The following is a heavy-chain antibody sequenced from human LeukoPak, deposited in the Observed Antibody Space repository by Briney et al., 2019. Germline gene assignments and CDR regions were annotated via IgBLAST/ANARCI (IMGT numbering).Heavy chain of an antibody. CDR2: INHSGST. D-gene: IGHD2-8*02. V-gene: IGHV4-34*01. CDR3: VRGIVLDAFDI. J-gene: IGHJ3*02. Sequence: SETLSLTCAVYGGSFSGYYWSWIRQPPGKGLEWIGEINHSGSTNYNPSLKSRVTISVDTSKNQFSLKLSSVTAADTAVYYCVRGIVLDAFDIWGQGTMVTVSS. CDR1: GGSFSGYY.